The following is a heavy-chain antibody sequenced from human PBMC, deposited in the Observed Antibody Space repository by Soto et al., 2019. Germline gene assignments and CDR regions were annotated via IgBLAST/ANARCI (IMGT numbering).Heavy chain of an antibody. CDR1: GFTFSSYG. Sequence: ESGGGVVQPGRSLRLSCAASGFTFSSYGMHWVRQAPGKGLEWVAVISYDGSNKYYADSVKGRFTISRDNSKNTLYLQMNSLRAEDTAVYYCAKDLLRYFDWHYGMDVWGQGTTVTVSS. J-gene: IGHJ6*02. CDR2: ISYDGSNK. CDR3: AKDLLRYFDWHYGMDV. D-gene: IGHD3-9*01. V-gene: IGHV3-30*18.